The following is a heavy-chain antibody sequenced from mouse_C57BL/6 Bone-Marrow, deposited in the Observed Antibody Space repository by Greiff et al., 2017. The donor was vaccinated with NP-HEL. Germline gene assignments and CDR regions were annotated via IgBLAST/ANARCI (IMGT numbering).Heavy chain of an antibody. V-gene: IGHV1-31*01. D-gene: IGHD4-1*01. CDR3: ARWSTGPWFAY. J-gene: IGHJ3*01. Sequence: EVQVVESGPELVKPGASVKISCKASGYSFTGYYMHWVKQSHGNILDWIGYIYPYHGVSSYIQTFQGTATLSVDKASSTDYMELRSLTSEDSAVYYCARWSTGPWFAYWGQGTLVTVSA. CDR1: GYSFTGYY. CDR2: IYPYHGVS.